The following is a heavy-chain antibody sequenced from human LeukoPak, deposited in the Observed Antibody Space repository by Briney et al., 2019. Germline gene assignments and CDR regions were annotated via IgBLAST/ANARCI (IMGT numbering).Heavy chain of an antibody. D-gene: IGHD3-10*01. J-gene: IGHJ4*02. Sequence: GALILSCAASGFTFSSYGMHWVRQAPGKGLEWVAFIRYDGSNKYYADSVKGRFTISRDNAKNSLYLQMNSLRAEDTAVYYCARGGDYWGQGTLVTVSS. CDR2: IRYDGSNK. V-gene: IGHV3-30*02. CDR3: ARGGDY. CDR1: GFTFSSYG.